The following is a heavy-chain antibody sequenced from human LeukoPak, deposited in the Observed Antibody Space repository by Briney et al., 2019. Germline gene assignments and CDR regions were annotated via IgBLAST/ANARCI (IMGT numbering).Heavy chain of an antibody. CDR3: ARGGASGDPAGFDL. J-gene: IGHJ2*01. V-gene: IGHV4-61*02. Sequence: PSQTLSLTCTVSGGSISSGSYYWSWIRQPAGKGLEWIGRIYTSGSTNYNPSLKSRVTISVDTSKNQFPLKLSSVTAADTAVYYCARGGASGDPAGFDLWGRGTLVTVSS. D-gene: IGHD4-17*01. CDR2: IYTSGST. CDR1: GGSISSGSYY.